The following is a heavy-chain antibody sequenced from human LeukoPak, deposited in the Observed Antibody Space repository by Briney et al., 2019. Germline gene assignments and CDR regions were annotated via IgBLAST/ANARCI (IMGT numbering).Heavy chain of an antibody. J-gene: IGHJ6*03. CDR1: GFTFSTYG. V-gene: IGHV3-23*01. CDR2: ISSTGGTA. Sequence: PGGSLRLFCAASGFTFSTYGMSWVRQETGEGLEWVTAISSTGGTAYYAGSVKGRFTISRDNSKTTLYLQMNSLRAEDTAIYSCAKNGDRGAYCSGGSCYPYYYQNMDVWGKGTTVTISS. CDR3: AKNGDRGAYCSGGSCYPYYYQNMDV. D-gene: IGHD2-15*01.